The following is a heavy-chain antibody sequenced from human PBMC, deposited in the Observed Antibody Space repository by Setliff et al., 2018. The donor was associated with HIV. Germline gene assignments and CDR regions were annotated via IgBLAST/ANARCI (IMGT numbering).Heavy chain of an antibody. D-gene: IGHD6-13*01. CDR2: IDWDDDK. CDR3: ARILAGRYYYYYYMDV. CDR1: GFSLSKSGMC. Sequence: SGPTLVNPTQTLTLTCTFSGFSLSKSGMCVSWIRQPPGKALEWLARIDWDDDKYYSTSLKTRLTISKDTSKNQVVLKMTNVDPVDTATYYCARILAGRYYYYYYMDVWGKGTTVTVSS. J-gene: IGHJ6*03. V-gene: IGHV2-70*11.